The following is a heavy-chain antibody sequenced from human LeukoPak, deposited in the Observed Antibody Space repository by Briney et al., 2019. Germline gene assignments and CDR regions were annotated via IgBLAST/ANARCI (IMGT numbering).Heavy chain of an antibody. Sequence: GASVKVSCKASGYTFTSYDINWVRQATGQGLEWMGGMNPNRGNTGYAQKFQGRVTMTRNTSISTAYMELSSLRSEDTAVYYCASSMWFGDSRGDVWGKGTTVTVSS. V-gene: IGHV1-8*01. CDR1: GYTFTSYD. CDR3: ASSMWFGDSRGDV. CDR2: MNPNRGNT. J-gene: IGHJ6*04. D-gene: IGHD3-10*01.